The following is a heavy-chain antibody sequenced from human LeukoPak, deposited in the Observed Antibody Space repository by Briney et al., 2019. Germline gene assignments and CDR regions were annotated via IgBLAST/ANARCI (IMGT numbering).Heavy chain of an antibody. V-gene: IGHV4-34*01. Sequence: SETLSLTCAVSGGSFSAFFWRWIRQPPGKGLEWIGDVGHSGSADYNPSLKSRVTISVDRSKNQFSLKLTSVTAADTAVYYCARVKYDYDSSRFDPWGQGTLVTVSS. CDR2: VGHSGSA. CDR3: ARVKYDYDSSRFDP. CDR1: GGSFSAFF. D-gene: IGHD3-22*01. J-gene: IGHJ5*02.